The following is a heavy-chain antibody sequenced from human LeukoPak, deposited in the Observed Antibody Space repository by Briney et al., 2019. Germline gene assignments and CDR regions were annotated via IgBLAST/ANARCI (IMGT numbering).Heavy chain of an antibody. CDR3: ARDPSSGWYLKGWFDP. CDR2: ISSSGTTI. D-gene: IGHD6-19*01. V-gene: IGHV3-48*04. Sequence: PAGGSLRLSCAASGFTFRTSGMNWVRQAPGKGLEWVSYISSSGTTISYAQSVKGRFTITRDNAKNSLYLQMNSLRAEDTAVYYCARDPSSGWYLKGWFDPWGQGTLVTVSS. CDR1: GFTFRTSG. J-gene: IGHJ5*02.